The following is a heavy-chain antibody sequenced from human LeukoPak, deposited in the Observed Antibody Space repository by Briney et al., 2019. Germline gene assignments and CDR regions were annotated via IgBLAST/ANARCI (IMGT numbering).Heavy chain of an antibody. CDR1: GYTFTSCD. CDR3: ARGAKRRNWFDP. V-gene: IGHV1-8*01. CDR2: MNPNSGNT. J-gene: IGHJ5*02. Sequence: ASVKVSCEASGYTFTSCDINWVRQATGQGLEWMGWMNPNSGNTGYAQKFQGRVTMTRNTSISTAYMELSSLRSEDTAVYYCARGAKRRNWFDPWGQATLVTVSS.